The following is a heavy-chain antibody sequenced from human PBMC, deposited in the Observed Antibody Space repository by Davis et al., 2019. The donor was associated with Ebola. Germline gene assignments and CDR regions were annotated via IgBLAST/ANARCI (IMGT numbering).Heavy chain of an antibody. J-gene: IGHJ6*04. CDR3: ARGRPSTVTTDYYAMDI. D-gene: IGHD4-17*01. V-gene: IGHV4-39*07. CDR2: IYFSGSA. CDR1: GGSISGSSYY. Sequence: MPSETLSLTCTVSGGSISGSSYYWGWVRQTPRKGLEWIGSIYFSGSAYYNLSLKSRVTISVDMSKNQFSLKLSSVTAADTAVYYCARGRPSTVTTDYYAMDIWGKGTTVTVSS.